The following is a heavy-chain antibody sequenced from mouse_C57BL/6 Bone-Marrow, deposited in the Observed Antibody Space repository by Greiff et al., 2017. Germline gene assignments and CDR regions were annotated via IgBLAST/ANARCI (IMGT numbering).Heavy chain of an antibody. CDR2: INPNNGGT. J-gene: IGHJ4*01. CDR1: GYTFTDYY. V-gene: IGHV1-26*01. Sequence: VQLQQSGPELVKPGASVKISCKASGYTFTDYYMNWVKQSHGKGLEWIGDINPNNGGTSYNQKFKGKATLTVVKSSSPACMELRSLTSEDSAVYYCASDCSYAMDYWGQGTSVTVSS. D-gene: IGHD2-13*01. CDR3: ASDCSYAMDY.